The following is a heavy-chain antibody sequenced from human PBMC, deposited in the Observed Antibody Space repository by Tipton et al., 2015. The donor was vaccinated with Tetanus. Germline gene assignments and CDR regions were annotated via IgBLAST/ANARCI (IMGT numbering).Heavy chain of an antibody. CDR2: FYYGGST. J-gene: IGHJ3*02. V-gene: IGHV4-39*02. CDR1: GVSISNSSHY. Sequence: TLSLTCTVSGVSISNSSHYWGWIRQTQGKGLEWIGSFYYGGSTYYNQSLESRVTISVDTSKNEFSLKLTSVTAADTSLYFCARDIYSNTGAFDIWGQGTMVTVSS. D-gene: IGHD1-14*01. CDR3: ARDIYSNTGAFDI.